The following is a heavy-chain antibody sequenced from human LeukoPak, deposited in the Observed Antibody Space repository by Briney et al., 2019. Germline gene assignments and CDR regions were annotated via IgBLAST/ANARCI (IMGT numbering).Heavy chain of an antibody. CDR1: GGSFSNYY. V-gene: IGHV4-59*08. D-gene: IGHD6-13*01. Sequence: SETLSLTCTVSGGSFSNYYWSWIRQPPGKGLEWIGDIFYSGNTNYNPSLKSRVTMSVDTSKTQFSLKLSSVTAADTAVYYCARLNRPAAGTSWFDPWGQGTLVTVSS. CDR3: ARLNRPAAGTSWFDP. J-gene: IGHJ5*02. CDR2: IFYSGNT.